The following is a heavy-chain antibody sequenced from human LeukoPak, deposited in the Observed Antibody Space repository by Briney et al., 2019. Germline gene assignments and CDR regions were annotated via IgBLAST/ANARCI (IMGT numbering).Heavy chain of an antibody. CDR2: IRSKANSYAT. CDR3: ARDQSRYVWGTYRGGAFDI. J-gene: IGHJ3*02. CDR1: GFTFSGSA. D-gene: IGHD3-16*01. V-gene: IGHV3-73*01. Sequence: GGSLRLSCAASGFTFSGSAMHWVRQASGKGLEWVGRIRSKANSYATAYAASVKGRFTISRDDSKNTAYLQMNSLKTEDTAVYYCARDQSRYVWGTYRGGAFDIWGQGTMVTVSS.